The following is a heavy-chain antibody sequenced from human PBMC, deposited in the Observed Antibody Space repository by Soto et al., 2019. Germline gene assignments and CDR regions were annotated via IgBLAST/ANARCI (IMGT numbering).Heavy chain of an antibody. CDR1: VETLTRYY. V-gene: IGHV1-46*01. J-gene: IGHJ5*01. CDR3: PRSSGGVYGIIMEGHKWFDP. Sequence: VEVSCKEPVETLTRYYIHFVRQAPGHGLERMGVINPNGGSTRFAQKFQGRVTMTRDTVTSTVYMGLRGLTSEETSVYYCPRSSGGVYGIIMEGHKWFDPWGQGLQVTV. D-gene: IGHD3-16*01. CDR2: INPNGGST.